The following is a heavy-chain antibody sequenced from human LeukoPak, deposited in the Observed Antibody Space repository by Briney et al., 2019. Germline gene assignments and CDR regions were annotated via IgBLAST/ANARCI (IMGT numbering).Heavy chain of an antibody. CDR1: GYTLTELS. CDR2: FDPEDGET. V-gene: IGHV1-24*01. CDR3: ATDRATVPAARSIAAFDI. D-gene: IGHD2-2*01. Sequence: GASVTVSCKVSGYTLTELSMHWVRQAPGKGLGWMGGFDPEDGETIYAQKFQGRVTMTEDTSTDTAYMELSSLRSEDTAVYYCATDRATVPAARSIAAFDIWGQGTMVTVSS. J-gene: IGHJ3*02.